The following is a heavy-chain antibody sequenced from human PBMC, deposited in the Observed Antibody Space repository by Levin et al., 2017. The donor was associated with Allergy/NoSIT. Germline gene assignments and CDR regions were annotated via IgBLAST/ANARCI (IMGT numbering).Heavy chain of an antibody. CDR1: GFIFSACS. Sequence: GESLKISCAASGFIFSACSMTWVRQAPGKGLEWISYISGVDTTIYYADSVEGRFTVSRIDAKNKLYLQMDSLRAEDTAINYCARGGEERTDWFADWGQGTLVTVSS. CDR2: ISGVDTTI. V-gene: IGHV3-48*04. CDR3: ARGGEERTDWFAD. D-gene: IGHD1-1*01. J-gene: IGHJ5*02.